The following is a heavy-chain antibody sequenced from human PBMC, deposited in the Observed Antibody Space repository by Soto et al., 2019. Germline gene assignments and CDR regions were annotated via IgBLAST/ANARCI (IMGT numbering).Heavy chain of an antibody. V-gene: IGHV1-69*01. Sequence: QVQLVQSGAEVKKPGSSVKVSCKASGGTFGSYAISWVRQAPGQGLEWMGGIIPIPGTANYAQKFQGRVTIAADESTSTGYMELSSLRSEDTAVYYCARSQGSSTSLAIYYYCYYGMDVWGQGTTVTVSS. CDR2: IIPIPGTA. CDR3: ARSQGSSTSLAIYYYCYYGMDV. CDR1: GGTFGSYA. D-gene: IGHD2-2*01. J-gene: IGHJ6*02.